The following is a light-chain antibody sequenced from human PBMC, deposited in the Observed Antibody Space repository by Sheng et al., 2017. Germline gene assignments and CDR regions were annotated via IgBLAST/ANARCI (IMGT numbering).Light chain of an antibody. V-gene: IGKV6D-21*02. Sequence: EIVLTQSPDFQSVTLKEVVTITCRASQSIGSSLHWYQQKPDQSPKVLXKYASQSISGVPSRFSGQWVWDRFHPHIDSLEAEDAAAYYCHQSSSLPFTFGPGTKVDIK. CDR1: QSIGSS. CDR3: HQSSSLPFT. J-gene: IGKJ3*01. CDR2: YAS.